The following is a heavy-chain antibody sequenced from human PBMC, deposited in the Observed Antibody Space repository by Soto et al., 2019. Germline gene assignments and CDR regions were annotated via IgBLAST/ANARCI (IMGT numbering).Heavy chain of an antibody. J-gene: IGHJ4*02. CDR2: ISPYHGNT. V-gene: IGHV1-18*01. CDR1: CYTFTIYG. Sequence: QVQLVQSGAEVKKPVASVKVSCEASCYTFTIYGISWVGQAPGQGLEWMGCISPYHGNTNYAQKFQCRVTLTTDTYPIAAYMDLRDLRSDDTAVSECAKDNGPWLVDDWGQGTLVTVSS. D-gene: IGHD5-12*01. CDR3: AKDNGPWLVDD.